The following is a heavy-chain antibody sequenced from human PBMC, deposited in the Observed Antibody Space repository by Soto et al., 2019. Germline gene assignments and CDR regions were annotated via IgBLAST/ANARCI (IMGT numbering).Heavy chain of an antibody. J-gene: IGHJ4*02. V-gene: IGHV1-3*01. CDR1: GYTSTSYA. D-gene: IGHD6-19*01. CDR3: ARVLRHSSGWYGGNY. CDR2: INAGNGNT. Sequence: ASVKVSCKASGYTSTSYAMHWVRQAPGQRLEWMGWINAGNGNTKYSQKFQGRVTITRDTSASTAYMELSSLRSEDTAVYYCARVLRHSSGWYGGNYWGQGTLVTVSS.